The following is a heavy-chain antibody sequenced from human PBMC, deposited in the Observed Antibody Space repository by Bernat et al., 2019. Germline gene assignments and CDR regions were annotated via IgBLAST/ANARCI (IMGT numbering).Heavy chain of an antibody. CDR3: AREIICSGGSCYSGWFDP. V-gene: IGHV4-59*01. Sequence: QVQLQESGPGLVKPSETLSLTCTVSGGSISSYYWSWIRQPPGKGLEWIGYIYYSGSTTYNPSLKSRVTISVDTSKNQFSLKLSSVTAADTAVYYCAREIICSGGSCYSGWFDPWGQGTLVTVSS. CDR1: GGSISSYY. CDR2: IYYSGST. D-gene: IGHD2-15*01. J-gene: IGHJ5*02.